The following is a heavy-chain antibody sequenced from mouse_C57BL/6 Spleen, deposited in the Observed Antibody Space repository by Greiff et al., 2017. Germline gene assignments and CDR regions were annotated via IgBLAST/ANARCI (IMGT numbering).Heavy chain of an antibody. Sequence: QVQLQQPGAELVRPGSSVKLSCKASGYTFTSYWMDWVKQRPGQGLEWIGNIYPSDSETHYNPKFKDKATLTVDKSSSTAYMQLSSLTSEDSAVYYCARRYYGSGGYWGQGTTLTVSS. V-gene: IGHV1-61*01. J-gene: IGHJ2*01. CDR3: ARRYYGSGGY. CDR2: IYPSDSET. CDR1: GYTFTSYW. D-gene: IGHD1-1*01.